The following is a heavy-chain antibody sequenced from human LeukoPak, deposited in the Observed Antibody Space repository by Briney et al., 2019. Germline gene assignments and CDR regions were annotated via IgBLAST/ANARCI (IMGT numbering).Heavy chain of an antibody. D-gene: IGHD1-26*01. CDR1: GYRFTSYW. CDR3: ARSWDSGSQGPNVLIDY. CDR2: IYPGDSDT. V-gene: IGHV5-51*01. J-gene: IGHJ4*02. Sequence: GASLKISFKGSGYRFTSYWIGWVRPMPGKGLEWMGIIYPGDSDTRYSPSFQGQVTISADKSISTAYLQWSSLEASDTAMYYCARSWDSGSQGPNVLIDYWGQGTLVTVSS.